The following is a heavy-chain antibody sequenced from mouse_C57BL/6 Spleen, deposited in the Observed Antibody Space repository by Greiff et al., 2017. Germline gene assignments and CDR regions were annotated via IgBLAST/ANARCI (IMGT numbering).Heavy chain of an antibody. V-gene: IGHV1-64*01. Sequence: VKLQQPGAELVKPGASVKLSCKASGYTFTSYWMHWVKQRPGQGLEWIGMIHPNSGSTNYNEKFKSKATLTVDKSSSTAYMQLSSLTSEDSAVYYCARAASNSWFAYWGQGTLVTVSA. CDR3: ARAASNSWFAY. CDR1: GYTFTSYW. D-gene: IGHD2-5*01. J-gene: IGHJ3*01. CDR2: IHPNSGST.